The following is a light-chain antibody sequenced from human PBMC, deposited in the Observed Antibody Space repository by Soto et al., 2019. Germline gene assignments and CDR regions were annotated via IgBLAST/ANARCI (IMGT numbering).Light chain of an antibody. CDR1: QSVSSSY. CDR3: QQYGSSPWT. Sequence: EIVLTQSPGTLSLSPMERATLSCRASQSVSSSYLAWYQQKPGQAPRRLIYGASSRATGIPDRFSGSGSGTDFTLTISRLEPEDFAVYYCQQYGSSPWTFGQGTKVDIK. J-gene: IGKJ1*01. V-gene: IGKV3-20*01. CDR2: GAS.